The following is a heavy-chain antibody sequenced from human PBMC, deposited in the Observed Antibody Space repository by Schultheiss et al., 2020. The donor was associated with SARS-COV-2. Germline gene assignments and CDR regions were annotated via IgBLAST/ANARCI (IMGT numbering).Heavy chain of an antibody. Sequence: SETLSLTCAVSGGSISSSNWWSWVRQPPGKGLEWIGEINHRGRTNYNSSLKSRVTISVDTSKKQFSLKVNSVTAADTAVYYCARGGRGVRVGTTGDYWGQGTLVTVSS. CDR3: ARGGRGVRVGTTGDY. D-gene: IGHD1-26*01. V-gene: IGHV4-4*02. CDR2: INHRGRT. J-gene: IGHJ4*02. CDR1: GGSISSSNW.